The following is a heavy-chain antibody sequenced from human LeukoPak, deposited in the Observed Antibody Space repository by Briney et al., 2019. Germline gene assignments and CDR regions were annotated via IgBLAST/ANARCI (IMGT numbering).Heavy chain of an antibody. V-gene: IGHV3-7*01. CDR3: ARDPLRRYDY. J-gene: IGHJ4*02. CDR1: GFTFSTYW. CDR2: IKEDGRET. Sequence: GGSLRLSCAASGFTFSTYWMSWVRQAPGKGLEWVATIKEDGRETYYVDSVKGRFTMSRDNAKKSLYLQMSRLRAEDTAVYYCARDPLRRYDYWGQGTLLTVSS.